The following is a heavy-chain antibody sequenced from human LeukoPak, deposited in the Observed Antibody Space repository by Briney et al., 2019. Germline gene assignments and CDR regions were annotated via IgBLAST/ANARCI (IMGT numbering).Heavy chain of an antibody. CDR2: VHYTGTT. Sequence: PSETLSLTCTVSGDSLSHNYWSWIRQSPGKGLEWIAFVHYTGTTHYNPSLRSRVTISMDTSKNQYSLRLRSVTAEDTAVYYCARQGGAFGPLDFWGLGTPVTVSS. V-gene: IGHV4-59*08. D-gene: IGHD3/OR15-3a*01. J-gene: IGHJ4*02. CDR1: GDSLSHNY. CDR3: ARQGGAFGPLDF.